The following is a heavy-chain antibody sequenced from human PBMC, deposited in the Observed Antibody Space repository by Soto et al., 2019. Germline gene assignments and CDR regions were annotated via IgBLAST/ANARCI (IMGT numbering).Heavy chain of an antibody. CDR1: GFTFSSYG. Sequence: GGSLRLSCAGSGFTFSSYGIHWVCQAPGKGLEWVALISYDGGNEKYTESVKDRFTISRDDSHNVAYLQMSSLRTEDTAMYYCAKDRYSGTYPTDFDYWGQGSLVTV. J-gene: IGHJ4*02. V-gene: IGHV3-30*18. CDR3: AKDRYSGTYPTDFDY. D-gene: IGHD1-26*01. CDR2: ISYDGGNE.